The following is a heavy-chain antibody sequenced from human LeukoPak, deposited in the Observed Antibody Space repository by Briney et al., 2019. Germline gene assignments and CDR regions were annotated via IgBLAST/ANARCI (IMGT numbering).Heavy chain of an antibody. CDR1: GYNFTNYW. V-gene: IGHV5-51*01. D-gene: IGHD6-19*01. CDR3: ARHSGTGWYVSAAFDYYYCMDV. CDR2: IYPGDSDA. J-gene: IGHJ6*02. Sequence: GESLETSFKGSGYNFTNYWIAWVPQMPGKGLEWMGIIYPGDSDARYSPSFQGQVTISADKSISTVYLQWSSLKASDTATYYCARHSGTGWYVSAAFDYYYCMDVWGQGTTVTVSS.